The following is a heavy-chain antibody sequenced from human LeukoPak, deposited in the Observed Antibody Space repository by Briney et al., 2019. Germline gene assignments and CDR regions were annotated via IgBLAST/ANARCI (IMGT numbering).Heavy chain of an antibody. Sequence: ASVKVSCKASGGTFSSYAISWVRQAPGQGHEWMGRIIPIFGIANYAQKFQGRVTITADKSTSTAYMELSSLRSEDTAVYYCAREGGGSYLYYFDYWGQGTLVTVSS. CDR1: GGTFSSYA. CDR2: IIPIFGIA. D-gene: IGHD1-26*01. CDR3: AREGGGSYLYYFDY. V-gene: IGHV1-69*04. J-gene: IGHJ4*02.